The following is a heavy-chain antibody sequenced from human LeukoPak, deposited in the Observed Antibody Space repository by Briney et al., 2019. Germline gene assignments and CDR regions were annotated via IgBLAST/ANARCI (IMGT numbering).Heavy chain of an antibody. CDR1: GYTFTGYY. V-gene: IGHV1-2*02. D-gene: IGHD3-22*01. CDR2: INPNSGGT. Sequence: ASVKVSCKASGYTFTGYYMHWVRQAPGQGPEWMGWINPNSGGTNYAQKFQGRVTMTRDTSISTAYMELSRLRSDDTAVYYCARERIRHYYDSSGYPDYWGQGTLVTVSS. CDR3: ARERIRHYYDSSGYPDY. J-gene: IGHJ4*02.